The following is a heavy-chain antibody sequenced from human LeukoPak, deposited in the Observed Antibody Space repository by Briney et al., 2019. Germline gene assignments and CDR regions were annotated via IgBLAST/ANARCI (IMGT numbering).Heavy chain of an antibody. CDR1: GYTFTGYY. CDR3: ARGPSITLIRGGQWYYYMDV. Sequence: ASVKVSCKVSGYTFTGYYMHWVRQAPGQGLEWMGWINPNSGGTNYAQKFQGRVTMTRDTSTSTVYMELSSLRSEDTAVYYCARGPSITLIRGGQWYYYMDVWGKGTTVTISS. V-gene: IGHV1-2*02. CDR2: INPNSGGT. D-gene: IGHD3-10*01. J-gene: IGHJ6*03.